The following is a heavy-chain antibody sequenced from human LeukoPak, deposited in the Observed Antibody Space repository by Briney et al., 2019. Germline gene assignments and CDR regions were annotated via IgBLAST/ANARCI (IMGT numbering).Heavy chain of an antibody. V-gene: IGHV3-21*01. J-gene: IGHJ1*01. Sequence: PGGSLRLSCAASGFTFSSYSMNWVRQAPGKGLEWVSSISSSSSYIYYADSVKGRFTISRDNSKNTLYLQMNSLRAEDTAVYYCATSDDSSGSDWGQGTLVTVSS. CDR1: GFTFSSYS. CDR3: ATSDDSSGSD. D-gene: IGHD3-22*01. CDR2: ISSSSSYI.